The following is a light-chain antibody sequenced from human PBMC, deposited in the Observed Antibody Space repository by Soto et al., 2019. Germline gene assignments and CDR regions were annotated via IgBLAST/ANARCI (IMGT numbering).Light chain of an antibody. J-gene: IGLJ1*01. CDR2: EGI. CDR1: SSDIGTYNL. Sequence: QSVLTQPASVSGSPRQSITISCTGTSSDIGTYNLVSWYQHYPRKAHKLMIYEGIKRPSGVSNRFSGSKSGNTAFLTLSVLQAEDEADYYCCSYGCSGFENYVFGSVIKLCVL. CDR3: CSYGCSGFENYV. V-gene: IGLV2-23*01.